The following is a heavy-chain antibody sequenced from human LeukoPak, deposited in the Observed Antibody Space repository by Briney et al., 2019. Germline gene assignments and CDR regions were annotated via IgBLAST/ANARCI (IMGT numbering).Heavy chain of an antibody. J-gene: IGHJ6*03. CDR2: IYYSGST. CDR3: ARVVGSGGSYYYMDV. CDR1: GGSISSYY. D-gene: IGHD1-26*01. Sequence: PSETLSLTCTVSGGSISSYYWSWIRQPPGKGLECIGYIYYSGSTNYNPSLKSRVTISVDTSKNQFSLKLSSVTAADTAVYYCARVVGSGGSYYYMDVWGKGTTVTVSS. V-gene: IGHV4-59*01.